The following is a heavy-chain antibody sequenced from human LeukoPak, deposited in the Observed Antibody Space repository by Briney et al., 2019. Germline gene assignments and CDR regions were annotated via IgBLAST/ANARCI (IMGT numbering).Heavy chain of an antibody. V-gene: IGHV3-13*01. Sequence: GGSLRLSCAASGFTFSSYVMHWVRHATGKGLEWVSAIGTAGDTYYPGSVKGRFTISRENAKNSLYLQMNSLRAGDTAVYYCARGRRLGYFDYWGQGTLVTVSS. D-gene: IGHD6-19*01. CDR1: GFTFSSYV. CDR3: ARGRRLGYFDY. J-gene: IGHJ4*02. CDR2: IGTAGDT.